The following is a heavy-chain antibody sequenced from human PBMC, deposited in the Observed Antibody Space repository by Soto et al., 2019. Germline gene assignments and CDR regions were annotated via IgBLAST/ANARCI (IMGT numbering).Heavy chain of an antibody. J-gene: IGHJ4*02. D-gene: IGHD6-13*01. V-gene: IGHV4-39*01. Sequence: ETLSLTCTVFGASISGSSHYWVWIRQPPGKGLEWVGSVRYSGNTYYNPSLKSRATISVDTSKNQFSLKMSSVTAADTAVYYCASPYISRFDYWGQGTLVTVSS. CDR1: GASISGSSHY. CDR3: ASPYISRFDY. CDR2: VRYSGNT.